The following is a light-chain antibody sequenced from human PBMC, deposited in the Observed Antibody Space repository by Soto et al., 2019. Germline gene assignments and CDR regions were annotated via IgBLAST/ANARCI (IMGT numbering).Light chain of an antibody. Sequence: QSALTQPASVSGSPGQSITISCTGTSSDVGSYNLVSWYQQHPGKAPKLMIYEGSKRPSVVSNRFSGSKSGNTASLTISGLQAEDEADYYCCSYAGSSTLGVFGGGIKLTVL. CDR3: CSYAGSSTLGV. CDR2: EGS. J-gene: IGLJ3*02. CDR1: SSDVGSYNL. V-gene: IGLV2-23*01.